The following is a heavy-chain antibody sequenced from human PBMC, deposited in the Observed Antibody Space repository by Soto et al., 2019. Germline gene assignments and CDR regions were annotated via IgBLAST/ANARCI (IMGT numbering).Heavy chain of an antibody. CDR3: ARRLYYDSSGFGGGGMDV. Sequence: ETLSLTCTVSGGSISSSSYYWGWIRQPPGKGLEWIGSIYYSGSTYYNPSLKSRVTISVDTSKNHFSLKLSSVTAADTAVYYCARRLYYDSSGFGGGGMDVWGQGTTVTVSS. CDR2: IYYSGST. D-gene: IGHD3-22*01. J-gene: IGHJ6*02. CDR1: GGSISSSSYY. V-gene: IGHV4-39*01.